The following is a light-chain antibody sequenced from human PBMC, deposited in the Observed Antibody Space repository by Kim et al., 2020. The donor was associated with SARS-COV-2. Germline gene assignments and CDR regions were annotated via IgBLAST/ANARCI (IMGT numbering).Light chain of an antibody. CDR1: QDIRND. CDR2: GAS. J-gene: IGKJ5*01. CDR3: LQHNTYPIT. V-gene: IGKV1-17*01. Sequence: ASVGDIVTIASRASQDIRNDLGWYQQRPGRAPKRLIYGASSLQSGVPSRFSGRGAGTEFTLTISSLQPEEFATYFCLQHNTYPITFGQGTRLEIK.